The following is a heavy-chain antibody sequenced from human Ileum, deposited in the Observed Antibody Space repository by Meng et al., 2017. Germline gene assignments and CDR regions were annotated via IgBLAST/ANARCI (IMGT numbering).Heavy chain of an antibody. J-gene: IGHJ4*02. CDR3: ATSNDRDVYYLGY. Sequence: VQLQESGPRLVNPSGTLSLPCAVSGTWWSWVRQPPGKGLEWIGEIFQSGRTNYNPSLKSRVTISIDKSKSQISLQLSAVTAADTAVYSCATSNDRDVYYLGYWGQGTLVTVSS. V-gene: IGHV4-4*02. CDR2: IFQSGRT. CDR1: GTW. D-gene: IGHD3-22*01.